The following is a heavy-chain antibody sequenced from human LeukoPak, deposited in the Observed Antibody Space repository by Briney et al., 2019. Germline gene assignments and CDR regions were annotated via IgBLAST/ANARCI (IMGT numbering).Heavy chain of an antibody. Sequence: SETLSLTCTVSGGSISFYYWSWIRQPPGKGLEWIGYFYYTGSTYYNPSLKSRVTISVDTSKNQFSLKLSSVTAADTAVYYCAIRTGYYYYGMDVWGQGTTVTVSS. V-gene: IGHV4-30-4*01. D-gene: IGHD1-14*01. CDR3: AIRTGYYYYGMDV. J-gene: IGHJ6*02. CDR2: FYYTGST. CDR1: GGSISFYY.